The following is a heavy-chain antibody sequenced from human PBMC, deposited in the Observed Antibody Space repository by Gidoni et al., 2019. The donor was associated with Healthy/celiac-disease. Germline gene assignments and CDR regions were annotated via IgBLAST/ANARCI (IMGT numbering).Heavy chain of an antibody. V-gene: IGHV3-21*01. CDR2: ISSSGSYI. J-gene: IGHJ6*02. CDR3: AREGFTMIVVVDYYYYGMDV. D-gene: IGHD3-22*01. Sequence: EVQLVESGGGLVKPGGSLRLSCAASGFTFSSYSMHWVRQAPGKGLEWVSSISSSGSYIYYADSVKGRFTISRDNAKNSLYLQMNSLRAEDTAVYDCAREGFTMIVVVDYYYYGMDVGGQGTTVTVSS. CDR1: GFTFSSYS.